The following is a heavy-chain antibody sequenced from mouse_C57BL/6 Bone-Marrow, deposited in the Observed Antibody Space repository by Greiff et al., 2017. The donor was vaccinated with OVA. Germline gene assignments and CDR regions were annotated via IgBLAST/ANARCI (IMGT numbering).Heavy chain of an antibody. V-gene: IGHV1-61*01. Sequence: QVQLQQPGAELVRPGYSVKLSCKASGYTFTSYWMDWVKQRPGQGLEWIGNIYPSDSETHYNQKFKDKATLTVDKSSSTAYMQLSSLTSEDSAVYYCASRDYDYDGGMDYWGQGTSVTVSS. CDR3: ASRDYDYDGGMDY. J-gene: IGHJ4*01. CDR2: IYPSDSET. D-gene: IGHD2-4*01. CDR1: GYTFTSYW.